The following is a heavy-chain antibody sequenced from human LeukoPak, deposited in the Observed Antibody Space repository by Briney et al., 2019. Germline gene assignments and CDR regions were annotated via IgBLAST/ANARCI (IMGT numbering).Heavy chain of an antibody. CDR1: GGSISSSSYY. J-gene: IGHJ6*03. D-gene: IGHD5-12*01. CDR2: IYYSGST. V-gene: IGHV4-39*07. Sequence: PSETLSLTCTVSGGSISSSSYYWGWIRQPPGKGLEWIGSIYYSGSTYYNPSLKSRVTISVDTSKNQFSLKLSSVTAADTAVYYCARDGYSGYDYYPIDYYYYMDVWGKGTTVTVSS. CDR3: ARDGYSGYDYYPIDYYYYMDV.